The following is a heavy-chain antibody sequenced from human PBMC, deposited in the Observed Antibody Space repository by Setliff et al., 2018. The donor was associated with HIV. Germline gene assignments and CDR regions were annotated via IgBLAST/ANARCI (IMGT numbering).Heavy chain of an antibody. D-gene: IGHD3-3*01. Sequence: GASVKVSCKASGYTFSDYYLHWVRQAPGQGLEWVGWINPNSGATDYAQKFQGRVSMTRDTSITTAFMGLSSLTSDDTAVYYCARVADRFLEWLPLDYWGQGTLVTVSS. CDR3: ARVADRFLEWLPLDY. CDR2: INPNSGAT. J-gene: IGHJ4*02. CDR1: GYTFSDYY. V-gene: IGHV1-2*02.